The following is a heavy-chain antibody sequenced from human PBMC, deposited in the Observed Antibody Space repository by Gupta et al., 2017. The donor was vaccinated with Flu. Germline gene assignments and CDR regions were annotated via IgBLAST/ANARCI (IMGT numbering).Heavy chain of an antibody. J-gene: IGHJ4*02. D-gene: IGHD4-17*01. Sequence: EVQLVESGGGLVKPGGSLSSPCAPPGSSFGNLWLSWFGQDTGKGQESIGGIKRKAAGGTADYAATVKGRFTIARDDSKNTLDLKMNSLKIEDTAGYYCTTGSLTTSTQAEDYWGQGTLVTVSS. CDR3: TTGSLTTSTQAEDY. CDR1: GSSFGNLW. CDR2: IKRKAAGGTA. V-gene: IGHV3-15*01.